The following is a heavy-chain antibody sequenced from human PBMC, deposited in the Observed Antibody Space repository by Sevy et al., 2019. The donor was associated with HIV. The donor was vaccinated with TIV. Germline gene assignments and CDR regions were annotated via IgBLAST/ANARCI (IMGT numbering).Heavy chain of an antibody. CDR3: AKRRCIGGGCYEAFDY. CDR1: GFTFTTYA. J-gene: IGHJ4*02. V-gene: IGHV3-23*01. D-gene: IGHD2-15*01. Sequence: GGSLRLSCAASGFTFTTYAMNWVRQAPGKGLEWVAIISRASGLTYYAESVKGRFIISRDNSAGTQYLQMTTLRTDDTAVYYCAKRRCIGGGCYEAFDYWGQGTLVTVSS. CDR2: ISRASGLT.